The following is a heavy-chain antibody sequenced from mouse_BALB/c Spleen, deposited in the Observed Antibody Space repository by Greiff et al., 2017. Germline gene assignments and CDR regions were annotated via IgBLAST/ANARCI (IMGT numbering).Heavy chain of an antibody. CDR2: ISYSGST. D-gene: IGHD2-1*01. V-gene: IGHV3-2*02. CDR1: GYSITSYYA. CDR3: ARCIYYGNYYAMDY. J-gene: IGHJ4*01. Sequence: EVKLVESGPGLVKPSQSLSLTCTVTGYSITSYYAWNWIRQFPGNKLEWMGYISYSGSTSYNPSLKSRISITRDTSKNQFFLQLNTVTTEDTATYYCARCIYYGNYYAMDYWGQGTSVTVSS.